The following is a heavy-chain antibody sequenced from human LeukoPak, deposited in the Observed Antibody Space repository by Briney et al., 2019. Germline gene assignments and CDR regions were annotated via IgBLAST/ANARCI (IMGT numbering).Heavy chain of an antibody. CDR3: ARDSGIAARQKYFDY. CDR2: IIPIFGTA. CDR1: GGTFSSYA. Sequence: GASVKVSCKASGGTFSSYAISWVRQAPGQGLEWMGRIIPIFGTANYAQKFQGRVTITTDESTSTAYMELSSLRSEDTAVYYCARDSGIAARQKYFDYWGQGTLVTVSS. J-gene: IGHJ4*02. V-gene: IGHV1-69*05. D-gene: IGHD6-6*01.